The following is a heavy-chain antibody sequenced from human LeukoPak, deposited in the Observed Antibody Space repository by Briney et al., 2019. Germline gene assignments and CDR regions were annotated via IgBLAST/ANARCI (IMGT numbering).Heavy chain of an antibody. D-gene: IGHD1-26*01. CDR1: GYRFPNYW. J-gene: IGHJ6*03. CDR2: VYPADSDT. V-gene: IGHV5-51*01. CDR3: ARHVYSGSSTLYQYFYYMDV. Sequence: GESLKISCEGSGYRFPNYWIGWVRQMPGKGLEWIGIVYPADSDTRYSPSFQAQVTIPADQSITTAYLQWSTLKASDTAIYYCARHVYSGSSTLYQYFYYMDVWGEGTTVTVSS.